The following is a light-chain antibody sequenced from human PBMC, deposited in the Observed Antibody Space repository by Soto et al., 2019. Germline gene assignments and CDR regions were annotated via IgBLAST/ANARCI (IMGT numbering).Light chain of an antibody. Sequence: EIVLTQSPGTLSLSPGERATLSCRASQSVSSSYLAWYQQKPGQAPRLLIYAASSRATGIPDRFSASGSGTDFTLTISRLEPEDFAVYYCQQYESSPRTFGQGTKVDI. CDR2: AAS. CDR3: QQYESSPRT. CDR1: QSVSSSY. V-gene: IGKV3-20*01. J-gene: IGKJ1*01.